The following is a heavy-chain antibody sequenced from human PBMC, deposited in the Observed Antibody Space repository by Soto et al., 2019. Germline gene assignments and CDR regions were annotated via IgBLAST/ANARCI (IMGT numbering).Heavy chain of an antibody. V-gene: IGHV1-24*01. Sequence: QDQLVQSGAEVKKPGASVKVSCKVSGYTLTELSMHWVRQAPGKGLEWMGGFDPEDGETIYAQKFQGRVTMTEDTYTDTAYMELSSLRSEDTAVYYCATGLRTSRWVKKGHDAFDIWGQWTMVTVSS. J-gene: IGHJ3*02. CDR1: GYTLTELS. CDR3: ATGLRTSRWVKKGHDAFDI. D-gene: IGHD6-19*01. CDR2: FDPEDGET.